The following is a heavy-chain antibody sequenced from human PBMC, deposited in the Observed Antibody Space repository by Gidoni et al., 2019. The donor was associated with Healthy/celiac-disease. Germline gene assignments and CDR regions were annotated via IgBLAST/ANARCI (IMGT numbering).Heavy chain of an antibody. J-gene: IGHJ4*02. CDR3: AKDGIAYCGGDCYCDY. CDR2: ISGSGGST. Sequence: EVQLVESGGGLVQPGGSLRLSCAASGFTFSRYAMRWVRQAPGKGLEWVSAISGSGGSTYYADSVKGRFTISRDNSKNTLYLQMNSLRAEDTAVYYCAKDGIAYCGGDCYCDYWGQGTLVTVSS. D-gene: IGHD2-21*02. CDR1: GFTFSRYA. V-gene: IGHV3-23*04.